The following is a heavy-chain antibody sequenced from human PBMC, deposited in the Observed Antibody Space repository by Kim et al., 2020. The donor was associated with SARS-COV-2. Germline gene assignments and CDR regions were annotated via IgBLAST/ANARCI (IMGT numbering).Heavy chain of an antibody. J-gene: IGHJ3*02. V-gene: IGHV4-59*01. D-gene: IGHD5-18*01. Sequence: HPSLQLRVIISVDTPKNQFSLNLSSVTAADTDVYYCARDGGYPLGAFDIWGQGTMVTVSS. CDR3: ARDGGYPLGAFDI.